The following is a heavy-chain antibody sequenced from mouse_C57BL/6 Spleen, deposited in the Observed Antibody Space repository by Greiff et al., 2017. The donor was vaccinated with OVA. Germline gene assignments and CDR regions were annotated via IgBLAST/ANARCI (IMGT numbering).Heavy chain of an antibody. Sequence: EVQLQESGPGLVKPSQSLSLTCSVTGYSITSGYYWNWIRQFPGNKLEWMGYISYDGSNNYYPSLKNRISITRDTSKNQFFLKLNSVTTEDTATYYCARDRGAMDYWGQGTSVTVSS. V-gene: IGHV3-6*01. CDR1: GYSITSGYY. D-gene: IGHD3-3*01. CDR2: ISYDGSN. J-gene: IGHJ4*01. CDR3: ARDRGAMDY.